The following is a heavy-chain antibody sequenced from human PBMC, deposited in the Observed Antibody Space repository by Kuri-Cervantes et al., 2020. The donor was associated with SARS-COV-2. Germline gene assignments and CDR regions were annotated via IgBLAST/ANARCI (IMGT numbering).Heavy chain of an antibody. V-gene: IGHV1-46*01. CDR1: GYTFTSYY. CDR3: ARGPITMVRGVSPDNYYYYYMDV. J-gene: IGHJ6*03. CDR2: INPSGGST. D-gene: IGHD3-10*01. Sequence: ASVKVSCKASGYTFTSYYMHWVRQAPGQGLEWMGIINPSGGSTSYAQKFQGRVTMTRDTSTSTVYMELSSLRSEDTAVYYCARGPITMVRGVSPDNYYYYYMDVWGKGTTVTVSS.